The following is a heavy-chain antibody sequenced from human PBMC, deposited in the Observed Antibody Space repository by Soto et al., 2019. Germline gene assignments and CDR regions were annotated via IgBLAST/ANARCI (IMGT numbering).Heavy chain of an antibody. CDR2: IKQDGSEK. V-gene: IGHV3-7*01. CDR3: ARDSWLAVAAVYYYYGMDV. Sequence: PGGSLRLSCAASGFTFSSYWMIWVRQAPGKGLEWVANIKQDGSEKYYVDSVKGRFTISRDNAKNSLYLQMNSLRAEDTAVYYCARDSWLAVAAVYYYYGMDVWGQGTTVTVSS. D-gene: IGHD6-19*01. CDR1: GFTFSSYW. J-gene: IGHJ6*02.